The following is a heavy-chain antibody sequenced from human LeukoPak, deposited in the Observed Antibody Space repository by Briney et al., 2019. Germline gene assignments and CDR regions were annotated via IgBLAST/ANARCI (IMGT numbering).Heavy chain of an antibody. D-gene: IGHD1-7*01. J-gene: IGHJ5*02. Sequence: PSETLSLTCTVSDGSISGFYWSWIRQPAGKGLEWIGRIYTSGSTNYNPSLKSRVTMSVDTSKNQFSLKLSSVTAADTAVYYCAREGGTTIWFDPWGQGTLVTVSS. V-gene: IGHV4-4*07. CDR2: IYTSGST. CDR1: DGSISGFY. CDR3: AREGGTTIWFDP.